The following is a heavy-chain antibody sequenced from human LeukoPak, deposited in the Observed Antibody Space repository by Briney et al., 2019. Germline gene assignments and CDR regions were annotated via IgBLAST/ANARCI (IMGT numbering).Heavy chain of an antibody. D-gene: IGHD2-15*01. J-gene: IGHJ5*02. V-gene: IGHV4-31*03. CDR3: ARGIVAFIHNWFDP. CDR2: IYNSGRT. CDR1: GYSISSGGYY. Sequence: SETLSLTCTVSGYSISSGGYYWSWVRHHPGKGLEWIGYIYNSGRTSYNPSLKSRVSISLDTSENQFSLRLSSVTAADTAVYYCARGIVAFIHNWFDPWGQRTLVTVSS.